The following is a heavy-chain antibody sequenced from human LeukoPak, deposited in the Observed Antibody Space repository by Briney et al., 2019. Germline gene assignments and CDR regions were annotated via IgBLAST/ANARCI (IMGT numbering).Heavy chain of an antibody. J-gene: IGHJ4*02. CDR2: IYYSGST. V-gene: IGHV4-39*07. Sequence: KASETLSLTCTVSGGSISSSSYYWGWIRQPPGKGLEWIGSIYYSGSTYYNPSLKSRVTISVDTSKNQFSLKLSSVTAADTAVYYCARDRSNTAMDDYWGQGTLVTVSS. CDR3: ARDRSNTAMDDY. CDR1: GGSISSSSYY. D-gene: IGHD5-18*01.